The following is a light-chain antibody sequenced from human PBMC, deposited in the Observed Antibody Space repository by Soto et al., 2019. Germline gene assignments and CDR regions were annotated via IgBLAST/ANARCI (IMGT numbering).Light chain of an antibody. J-gene: IGKJ5*01. CDR1: QSISRS. Sequence: DIQMTQSPATLSASPGDRVTITCRASQSISRSLAWYQQKPGKAPKALIYDASTLRSGVPSRCSGGGSGTEFTITISRLQDDDFATYYCQQNSPYSTFGQGTRLEIK. V-gene: IGKV1-5*01. CDR3: QQNSPYST. CDR2: DAS.